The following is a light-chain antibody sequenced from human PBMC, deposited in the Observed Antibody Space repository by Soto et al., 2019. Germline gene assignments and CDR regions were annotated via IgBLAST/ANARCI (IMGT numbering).Light chain of an antibody. CDR1: QDIAIY. J-gene: IGKJ4*01. CDR2: AAS. Sequence: IQLTQSPSSLSASVGDRVTITCRASQDIAIYLAWYQQKPGEAPKLLIYAASTLYGGVPSRFSGSGSGTDFALTITSLQAEDFATYYCQKLRMYPSTFGGGTKGDIK. CDR3: QKLRMYPST. V-gene: IGKV1-9*01.